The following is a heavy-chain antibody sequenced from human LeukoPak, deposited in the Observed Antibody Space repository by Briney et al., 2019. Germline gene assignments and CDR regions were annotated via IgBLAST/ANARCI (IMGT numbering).Heavy chain of an antibody. V-gene: IGHV1-18*04. CDR2: ISAYNGNT. D-gene: IGHD6-13*01. J-gene: IGHJ4*02. CDR1: GYTFTDYY. Sequence: ASVKVSCKASGYTFTDYYIHWVRQAPGQGLEWMGWISAYNGNTNYAQKLQGRVTMTTDTSTSTAYMELRSLRSDDTAVYYCARDYKVSRSSWLIDYWGQGTLVTVSS. CDR3: ARDYKVSRSSWLIDY.